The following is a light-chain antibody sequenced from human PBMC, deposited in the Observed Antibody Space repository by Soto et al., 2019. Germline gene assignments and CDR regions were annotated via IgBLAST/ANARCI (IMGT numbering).Light chain of an antibody. CDR3: SSHSNITPYV. Sequence: QSVLTQPASVSGSPGQSITISCTGTSRDVGAYNYVSWYQQHPGKAPKLMVYDVTNRPSGVSDRFSGSKSGNTASLTISGLQAEDEADYFCSSHSNITPYVFGTGTKLTV. CDR1: SRDVGAYNY. CDR2: DVT. J-gene: IGLJ1*01. V-gene: IGLV2-14*01.